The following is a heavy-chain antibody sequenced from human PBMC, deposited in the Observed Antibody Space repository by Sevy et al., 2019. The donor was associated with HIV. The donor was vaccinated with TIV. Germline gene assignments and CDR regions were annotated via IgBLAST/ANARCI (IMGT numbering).Heavy chain of an antibody. V-gene: IGHV4-34*01. Sequence: SETLSLTCAVYGGSFSGYYWSWIRQPPGKGLEWIGEINHSGSTNYNPSLKSRVTISVDTSKNQFSLKLSSVTAADTAVYYCARLIDGAYDEFDYWGQGTLVTVSS. D-gene: IGHD4-17*01. CDR3: ARLIDGAYDEFDY. CDR2: INHSGST. CDR1: GGSFSGYY. J-gene: IGHJ4*02.